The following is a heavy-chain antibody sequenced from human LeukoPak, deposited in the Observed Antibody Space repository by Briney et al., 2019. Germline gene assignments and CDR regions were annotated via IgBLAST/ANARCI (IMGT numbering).Heavy chain of an antibody. Sequence: GASVKVSCKASGYTFTGYYMHWVRQAPGQGLELMGWINPNSGGTNYAQKFQGRVTMTRDTSISTAYMELSRLRSDDTAVYYCARKSGCTGGVCLYYFDYWGQGTLVTVSS. V-gene: IGHV1-2*02. CDR1: GYTFTGYY. J-gene: IGHJ4*02. CDR2: INPNSGGT. D-gene: IGHD2-8*02. CDR3: ARKSGCTGGVCLYYFDY.